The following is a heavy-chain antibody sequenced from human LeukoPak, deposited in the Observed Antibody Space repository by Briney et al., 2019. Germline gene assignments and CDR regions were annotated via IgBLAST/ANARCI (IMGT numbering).Heavy chain of an antibody. D-gene: IGHD7-27*01. J-gene: IGHJ4*02. CDR3: VRDGSSWGNFDY. Sequence: GGSLRLSCTASGFTFRSYRMNWVRRAPGKGLEWVANKKQEGSEKYYVDSVKGRFTISRNNDKNSLYLQMNSLRAEDTAVYYCVRDGSSWGNFDYWGQGTLVSVSS. CDR2: KKQEGSEK. CDR1: GFTFRSYR. V-gene: IGHV3-7*01.